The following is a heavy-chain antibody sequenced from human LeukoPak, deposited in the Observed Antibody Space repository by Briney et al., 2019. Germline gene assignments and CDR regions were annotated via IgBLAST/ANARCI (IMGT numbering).Heavy chain of an antibody. V-gene: IGHV3-21*01. CDR3: ARDLVDQYYYDSSGTSDK. Sequence: GGSLRLSCAASGFTFSSYAMSWVRQAPGKGLEWVSSISSSSSYIYYADSVKGRFTISRDNAKTSLYLQMTSLRAEDTAVYYCARDLVDQYYYDSSGTSDKWGQGTLVTVSS. J-gene: IGHJ4*02. CDR2: ISSSSSYI. CDR1: GFTFSSYA. D-gene: IGHD3-22*01.